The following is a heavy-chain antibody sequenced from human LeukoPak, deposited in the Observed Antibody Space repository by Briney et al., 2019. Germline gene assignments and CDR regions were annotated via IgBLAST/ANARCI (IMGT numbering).Heavy chain of an antibody. CDR3: AKESPVCSF. Sequence: PGESLRLTCAASGFTFSSHAMSWVRQAPGKGLEWVSAISDSGDSTYYADFVKGRFTISRDNSKNTIYLQMNSLRAEDTAVYYCAKESPVCSFWGQGTLVTVSS. D-gene: IGHD3-10*02. J-gene: IGHJ4*02. CDR2: ISDSGDST. V-gene: IGHV3-23*01. CDR1: GFTFSSHA.